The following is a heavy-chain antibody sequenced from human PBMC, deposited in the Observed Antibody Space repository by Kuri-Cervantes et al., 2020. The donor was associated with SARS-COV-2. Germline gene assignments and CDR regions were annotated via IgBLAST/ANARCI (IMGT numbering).Heavy chain of an antibody. J-gene: IGHJ4*02. V-gene: IGHV1-46*01. CDR2: IYPSGGST. Sequence: ASVQVSCKASGYTFSSYHMHWVRQAPGQGLEWMGIIYPSGGSTSYPQKFQGRVSMTSDASTTTVYMELSSLTSEDTAVYFCVVGFFSSRKWDYWGQGTLVTVSS. D-gene: IGHD2-15*01. CDR3: VVGFFSSRKWDY. CDR1: GYTFSSYH.